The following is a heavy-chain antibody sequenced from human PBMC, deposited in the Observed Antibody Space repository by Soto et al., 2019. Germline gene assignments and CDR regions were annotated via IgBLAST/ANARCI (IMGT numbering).Heavy chain of an antibody. CDR1: GFTFSSYW. CDR2: IKEDGSEK. Sequence: GSLRLSCAASGFTFSSYWMTWVRQAPGKGLEWVANIKEDGSEKYYVDSVKGRFTISRDNAKNSLYLQMNSLRAEDTAVYYCARDLYQLPTMSYYFYGMDIGCQEATVTVSS. D-gene: IGHD2-2*01. J-gene: IGHJ6*02. V-gene: IGHV3-7*03. CDR3: ARDLYQLPTMSYYFYGMDI.